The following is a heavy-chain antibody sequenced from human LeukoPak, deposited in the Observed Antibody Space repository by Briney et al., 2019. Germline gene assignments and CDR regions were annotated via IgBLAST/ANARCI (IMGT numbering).Heavy chain of an antibody. Sequence: PGGSLRLSCAASGFTFSSYSMNWVRQAPGKGLEWVSSISSSSSYIYYADSVKGRFTISRDNAKNSLYLQMSSLRAEDTAVYYCARDFSSSYYFDYWGQGTLVTVSS. J-gene: IGHJ4*02. CDR1: GFTFSSYS. V-gene: IGHV3-21*01. CDR3: ARDFSSSYYFDY. D-gene: IGHD6-6*01. CDR2: ISSSSSYI.